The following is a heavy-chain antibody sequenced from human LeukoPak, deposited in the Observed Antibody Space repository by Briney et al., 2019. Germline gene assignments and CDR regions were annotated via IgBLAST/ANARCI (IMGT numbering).Heavy chain of an antibody. CDR3: ARPFIETPSLGALDY. Sequence: GASVKVSCKASGYTFTDYYMHWVRQAPGQGLEWMGWINPDSGGTNYAQNFQGRVTMTRDTSIRTAYMELSRLRSDDTAVYYCARPFIETPSLGALDYWGQGTLVTVPS. V-gene: IGHV1-2*02. CDR1: GYTFTDYY. J-gene: IGHJ4*02. D-gene: IGHD4-23*01. CDR2: INPDSGGT.